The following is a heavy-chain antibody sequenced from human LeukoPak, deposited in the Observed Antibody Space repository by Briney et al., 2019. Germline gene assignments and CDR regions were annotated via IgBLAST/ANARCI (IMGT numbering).Heavy chain of an antibody. J-gene: IGHJ4*02. V-gene: IGHV3-23*01. D-gene: IGHD5-18*01. CDR2: ITGSGGIT. CDR3: ARGRNTGRQFYFDY. CDR1: GFTCSRSG. Sequence: GDSLNISCAASGFTCSRSGMGWVRQAPGKGLECVSPITGSGGITSYTASVKGRFTISKDNSKTTLYLQMNSLRAEDTAVYYCARGRNTGRQFYFDYWGQGTLVTVAS.